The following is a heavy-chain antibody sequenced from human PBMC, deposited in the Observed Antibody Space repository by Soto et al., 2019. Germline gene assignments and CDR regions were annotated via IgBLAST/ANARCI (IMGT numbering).Heavy chain of an antibody. V-gene: IGHV1-8*01. Sequence: ASVKVSCKASGYTFTSYDINWVRQATGQGLEWMGWMNPNSGNTGYAQKFQGRVTMTRDTSISTAYMELSSLRSEDTAVYYCARVVIAGYFDWLPRGNYYYGMDVWGQGTTVTVSS. J-gene: IGHJ6*02. D-gene: IGHD3-9*01. CDR2: MNPNSGNT. CDR1: GYTFTSYD. CDR3: ARVVIAGYFDWLPRGNYYYGMDV.